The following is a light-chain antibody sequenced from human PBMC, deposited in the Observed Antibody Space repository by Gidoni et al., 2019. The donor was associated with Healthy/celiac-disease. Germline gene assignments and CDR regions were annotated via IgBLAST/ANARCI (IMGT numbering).Light chain of an antibody. CDR2: AAS. CDR1: QSISSY. CDR3: QQSYSTPHYT. V-gene: IGKV1-39*01. J-gene: IGKJ2*01. Sequence: DTQMTQSPSSLSASVGDRVTITCRASQSISSYLNWYQQKPGKAPKLLIYAASSLQSGVPSRFSGSGSGTDFTLTISSLQPEDFATYYCQQSYSTPHYTFGQGTKLEIK.